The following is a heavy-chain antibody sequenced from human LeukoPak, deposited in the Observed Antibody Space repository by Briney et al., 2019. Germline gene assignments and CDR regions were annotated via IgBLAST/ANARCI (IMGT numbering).Heavy chain of an antibody. J-gene: IGHJ6*04. CDR3: AELGITMIGGV. CDR1: GFTFSSYE. CDR2: ISSSGSTI. Sequence: GGSLRLSCAASGFTFSSYEMNWVRQAPGKRLEWVSHISSSGSTIYYADSVKGRFTISRDNAKNSLYLQMNSLRAEDTAVYYCAELGITMIGGVWGKGTTVTISS. V-gene: IGHV3-48*03. D-gene: IGHD3-10*02.